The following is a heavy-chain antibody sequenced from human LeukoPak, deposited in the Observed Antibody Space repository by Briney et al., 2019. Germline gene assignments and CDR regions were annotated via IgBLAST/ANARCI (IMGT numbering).Heavy chain of an antibody. CDR1: GGSFSGYY. J-gene: IGHJ4*02. CDR2: INHSGST. D-gene: IGHD3-3*01. V-gene: IGHV4-34*01. Sequence: SETLSLTCAVYGGSFSGYYWSWIRQPPGKGLEWIGEINHSGSTNYNPAHKSRVTISVDTSKNQFSLKLRSLTAADTAVYYCARGNAYYDFWSGYYPPKYYFDYWGQGTLVTVSS. CDR3: ARGNAYYDFWSGYYPPKYYFDY.